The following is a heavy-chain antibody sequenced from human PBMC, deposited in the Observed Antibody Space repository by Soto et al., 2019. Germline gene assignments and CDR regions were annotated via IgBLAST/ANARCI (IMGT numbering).Heavy chain of an antibody. CDR2: IYYSGST. J-gene: IGHJ3*02. CDR3: AIGLTEATNTGDGFDI. CDR1: NGSIVNYY. V-gene: IGHV4-59*01. Sequence: QVQLQESGPGLVKPSETLSLTCTVSNGSIVNYYWSWIRQPPGKGMERIGFIYYSGSTNYNPSLTSRVTISVDMSKNQNSLRLSAVTAADTAVYYCAIGLTEATNTGDGFDIWGQGTMVTVSS. D-gene: IGHD3-9*01.